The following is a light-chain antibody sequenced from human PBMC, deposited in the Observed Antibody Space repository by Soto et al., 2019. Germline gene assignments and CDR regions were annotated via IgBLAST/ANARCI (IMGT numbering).Light chain of an antibody. V-gene: IGLV2-14*01. CDR1: SSDVGNYNY. CDR2: EVS. Sequence: QSALTQPASVSGSPGQSITISCTGTSSDVGNYNYVSWYQHHPGKAPKLMIYEVSNRPSGVSNRFSGSKSGNTASLTISGLQAEDEADYYCSSHTPINTWVFGGGTKLTVL. J-gene: IGLJ2*01. CDR3: SSHTPINTWV.